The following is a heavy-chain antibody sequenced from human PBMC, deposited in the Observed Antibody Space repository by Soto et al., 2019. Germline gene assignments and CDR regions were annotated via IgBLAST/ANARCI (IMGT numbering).Heavy chain of an antibody. J-gene: IGHJ4*02. CDR2: ISGSGSST. V-gene: IGHV3-23*01. CDR1: GFTFSNYA. Sequence: EVQLLESGGGLVQPGGSLRLSCVVSGFTFSNYAMSWVRQAPGKGLEWVSVISGSGSSTHYADSLRGRFTTSRDNSEKTMYLQMNGLRAEDTAVYYCAKWAYGDYPGWADSWGQGTLSTVSS. D-gene: IGHD4-17*01. CDR3: AKWAYGDYPGWADS.